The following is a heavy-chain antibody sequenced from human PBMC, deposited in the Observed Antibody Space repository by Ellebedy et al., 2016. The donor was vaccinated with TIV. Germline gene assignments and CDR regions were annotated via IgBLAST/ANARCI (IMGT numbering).Heavy chain of an antibody. CDR2: IYNSGRT. CDR1: GYSIRSGYY. CDR3: ATQGGRLPGYSWFDP. Sequence: SETLSLTXSVSGYSIRSGYYWSWIRQSPGKRLEWIGYIYNSGRTTYNPSLKGRVTISIDTSRNQFSLKLRSVTAADTAVYYCATQGGRLPGYSWFDPWGQGTLVTVSS. J-gene: IGHJ5*02. V-gene: IGHV4-59*08. D-gene: IGHD5-18*01.